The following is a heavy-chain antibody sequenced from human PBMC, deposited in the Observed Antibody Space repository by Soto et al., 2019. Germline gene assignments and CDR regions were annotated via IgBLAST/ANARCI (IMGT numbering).Heavy chain of an antibody. CDR1: GDSINRNKW. CDR2: IHYRGNT. CDR3: ARGGDWLFDY. Sequence: QVQLQESGPGLVKPSGTLSLTCDVFGDSINRNKWWTWVRQAPGKGPEWIGEIHYRGNTNYNPSLKSRVIVSMDTSKNQFSLRLTSVTAADTAVYYCARGGDWLFDYWGQGIRVTVS. V-gene: IGHV4-4*02. D-gene: IGHD3-9*01. J-gene: IGHJ4*02.